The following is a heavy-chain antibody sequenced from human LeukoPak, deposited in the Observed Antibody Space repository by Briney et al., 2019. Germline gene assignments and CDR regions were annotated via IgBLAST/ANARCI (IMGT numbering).Heavy chain of an antibody. V-gene: IGHV4-38-2*02. CDR1: GYSISTGYY. CDR2: IYHSGST. CDR3: ARVDWLANHYYYMDV. J-gene: IGHJ6*03. D-gene: IGHD2-21*01. Sequence: MPSETLSLTCTVSGYSISTGYYWGWIRQPPGKGLEWIGSIYHSGSTHYNPSLKSRVTISVDTSKNQFSLKLSSVIAADTAVYYCARVDWLANHYYYMDVWGKGTTVTVSS.